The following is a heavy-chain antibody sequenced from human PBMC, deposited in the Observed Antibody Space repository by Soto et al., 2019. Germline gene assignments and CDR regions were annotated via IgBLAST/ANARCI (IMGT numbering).Heavy chain of an antibody. CDR1: GGSISSSSYY. J-gene: IGHJ5*02. D-gene: IGHD3-3*01. Sequence: LQLQESGPGLVKPSETLSLTCTVSGGSISSSSYYWGWIRQPPGKGLEWIGSIYYSGSTYYNPSLKSRVTISVDTSKNQFSLKLSSVTAADTAVYYCAREGSPYYDFWSGYFSGWFDPWGQGTLVTVSS. V-gene: IGHV4-39*01. CDR3: AREGSPYYDFWSGYFSGWFDP. CDR2: IYYSGST.